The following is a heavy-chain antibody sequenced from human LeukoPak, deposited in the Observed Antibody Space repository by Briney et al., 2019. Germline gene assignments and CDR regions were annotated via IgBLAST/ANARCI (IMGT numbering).Heavy chain of an antibody. Sequence: GGSLRLSCAASGFTFSTHSMNWVRQGPGKGLEWVSYISSTSRTIYYAGSVKGRFTISRDSSKNTLYLQMNSLRAEDTAVYYCARDKDYGLDYWGQGTLVTVSS. CDR1: GFTFSTHS. CDR2: ISSTSRTI. D-gene: IGHD4-17*01. CDR3: ARDKDYGLDY. J-gene: IGHJ4*02. V-gene: IGHV3-48*01.